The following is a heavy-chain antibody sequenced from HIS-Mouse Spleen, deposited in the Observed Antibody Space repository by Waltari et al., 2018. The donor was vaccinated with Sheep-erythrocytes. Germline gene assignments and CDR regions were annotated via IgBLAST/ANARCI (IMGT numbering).Heavy chain of an antibody. J-gene: IGHJ4*02. Sequence: PVQPLEWVSGISWNSGSIGYADSVKGRFTISRDNAKNSLYLQMNSLRAEDTALYYCAKDISRNIVVVPAAVGDYWGQGTLVTVSS. CDR2: ISWNSGSI. CDR3: AKDISRNIVVVPAAVGDY. D-gene: IGHD2-2*01. V-gene: IGHV3-9*01.